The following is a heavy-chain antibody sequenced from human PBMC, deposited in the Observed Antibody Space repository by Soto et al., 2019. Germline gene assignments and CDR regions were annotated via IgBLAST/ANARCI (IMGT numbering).Heavy chain of an antibody. D-gene: IGHD3-3*01. V-gene: IGHV3-23*01. CDR1: GFTFSTYG. CDR2: ISVSGSDA. CDR3: AKGASKTDAFWSAYYDV. J-gene: IGHJ4*02. Sequence: EVQLLESGGGLAQPGGSLRLSCAASGFTFSTYGMSWVRQAPRKGLEWVSGISVSGSDAFYVDSVKGRFTISRDNSRNTLYLQMNGLTGEDTALYFCAKGASKTDAFWSAYYDVWGQGTLVTVAS.